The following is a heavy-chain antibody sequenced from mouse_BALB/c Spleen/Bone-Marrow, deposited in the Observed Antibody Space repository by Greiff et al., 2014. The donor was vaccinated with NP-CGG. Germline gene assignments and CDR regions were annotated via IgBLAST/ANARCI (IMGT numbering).Heavy chain of an antibody. D-gene: IGHD5-1*01. J-gene: IGHJ2*01. CDR2: IGNKPNGYTT. CDR1: GFTFTDYF. V-gene: IGHV7-3*02. Sequence: EVKLMESGGGLVQPGGSLRLSCTTSGFTFTDYFMTWVRQPPGKALEWLGFIGNKPNGYTTEYNPSVKGRFTISRDNSQGILYLQMNTLRAEDSAIYYCARDYSGYFDFWGQGTTLTVSS. CDR3: ARDYSGYFDF.